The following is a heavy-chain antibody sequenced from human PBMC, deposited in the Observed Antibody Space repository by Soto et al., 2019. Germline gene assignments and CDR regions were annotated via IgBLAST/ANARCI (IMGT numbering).Heavy chain of an antibody. J-gene: IGHJ5*02. CDR2: ISYDGSNK. Sequence: PGGSLRLSCAASGFTFSSYGMHWVRQAPGKGLEWVAVISYDGSNKYYADSVKGRFTISRDNSKNTLYLQMNSLRAEDTAVYYCAKDSEVVIITSWFDPWGQGTLVTVSS. CDR3: AKDSEVVIITSWFDP. V-gene: IGHV3-30*18. CDR1: GFTFSSYG. D-gene: IGHD3-3*01.